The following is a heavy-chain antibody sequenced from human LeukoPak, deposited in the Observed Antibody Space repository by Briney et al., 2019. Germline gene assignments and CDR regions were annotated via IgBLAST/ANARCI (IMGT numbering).Heavy chain of an antibody. J-gene: IGHJ4*02. CDR2: MDTSGST. CDR3: ARAVAGFYFDY. D-gene: IGHD6-19*01. Sequence: XWXREPAGXXLEWSGCMDTSGSTNYHPSLKSRVTMSVDTSKNQFSLKLSSVTAADTAVYYCARAVAGFYFDYWGQGTLVTVSS. V-gene: IGHV4-4*07.